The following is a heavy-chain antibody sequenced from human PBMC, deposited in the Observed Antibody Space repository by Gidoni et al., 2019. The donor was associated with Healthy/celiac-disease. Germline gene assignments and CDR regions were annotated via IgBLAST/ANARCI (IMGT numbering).Heavy chain of an antibody. CDR2: IYTSGST. J-gene: IGHJ4*02. Sequence: QVQLQESGPGLVKPSETLSLTCTVSGGSISSYYWSWIRQPGGKGLEWIGRIYTSGSTNYNPSLKSRVTMSVDTSKNQFSLKLSSVTAADTAVYYCAREARPRWFGELYYFDYWGQGTLVTVSS. V-gene: IGHV4-4*07. D-gene: IGHD3-10*01. CDR3: AREARPRWFGELYYFDY. CDR1: GGSISSYY.